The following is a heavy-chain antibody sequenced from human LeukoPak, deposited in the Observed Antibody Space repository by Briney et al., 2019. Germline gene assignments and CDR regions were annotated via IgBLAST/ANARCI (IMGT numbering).Heavy chain of an antibody. J-gene: IGHJ4*02. CDR3: TSPSAMADY. CDR2: IWYDGSNK. CDR1: GFTFSSYG. Sequence: GGSLRLSCAASGFTFSSYGMHWVRQAPGKGLEWVAVIWYDGSNKYYADSVKGRFTISRDNSKNTLYLQMNSLRAEDTAVYYCTSPSAMADYWGQGTLVTVSS. V-gene: IGHV3-33*01. D-gene: IGHD5-18*01.